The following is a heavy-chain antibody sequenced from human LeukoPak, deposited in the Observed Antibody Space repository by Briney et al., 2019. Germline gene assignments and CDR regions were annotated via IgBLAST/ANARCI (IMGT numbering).Heavy chain of an antibody. Sequence: PGGSLRLSCAASGFIFSDCGMHWVRQAPGKGLEWVAVIWNNGNNRYADSVRGRFTISRDDSKNTLYLQMDSLRAEDTAVYYCARDSVGVPTDSDYWGQGTLVTVSS. V-gene: IGHV3-33*01. CDR3: ARDSVGVPTDSDY. J-gene: IGHJ4*02. CDR2: IWNNGNNR. CDR1: GFIFSDCG. D-gene: IGHD2-15*01.